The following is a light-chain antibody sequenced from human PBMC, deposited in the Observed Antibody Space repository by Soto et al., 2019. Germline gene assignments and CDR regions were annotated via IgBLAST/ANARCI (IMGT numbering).Light chain of an antibody. CDR3: ASYTSSGTFV. J-gene: IGLJ1*01. V-gene: IGLV2-14*01. CDR1: SSDVGAYNY. CDR2: EVG. Sequence: QSVLTQPASVSGSPGQSITISCTGTSSDVGAYNYVSWYQQRPGKAPKLMIYEVGSRPSGVSNRFSASKSDNTASLTISGLQAEGEADYYCASYTSSGTFVFGTGTKVTVL.